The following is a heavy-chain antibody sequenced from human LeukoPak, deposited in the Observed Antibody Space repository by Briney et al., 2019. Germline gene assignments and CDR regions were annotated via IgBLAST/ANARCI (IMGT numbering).Heavy chain of an antibody. D-gene: IGHD3-10*01. CDR2: ISVIGGST. CDR1: GFTFSSYS. J-gene: IGHJ4*02. V-gene: IGHV3-23*01. CDR3: ARDEYYYGSGSYYGDY. Sequence: GGSLRLSCAASGFTFSSYSMNWVRQAPGKGLEWVSGISVIGGSTYYADSVKGRFTIFRDNSKNTLYLQMNSLRAEDTAVYYCARDEYYYGSGSYYGDYWGQGTLVTVSS.